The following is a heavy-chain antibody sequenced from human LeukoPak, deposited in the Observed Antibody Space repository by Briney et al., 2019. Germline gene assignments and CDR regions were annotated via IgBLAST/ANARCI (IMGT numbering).Heavy chain of an antibody. V-gene: IGHV4-59*01. CDR3: ARQSISGSSLSYFDY. CDR2: IYDSGST. CDR1: GGSISSYY. Sequence: SETLSLTCTVSGGSISSYYWGWIRQPPGKGLEWIGNIYDSGSTNYNPSLKSRVTISVDTSKNQCSLKLSSVTAADTAVYYCARQSISGSSLSYFDYWGQGTLVNVSS. D-gene: IGHD3-22*01. J-gene: IGHJ4*02.